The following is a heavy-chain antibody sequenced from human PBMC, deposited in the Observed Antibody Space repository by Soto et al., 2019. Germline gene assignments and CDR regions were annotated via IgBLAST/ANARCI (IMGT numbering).Heavy chain of an antibody. CDR2: IKPDGSEK. CDR1: AFTLSSYW. Sequence: VQLVESGGGLVQPGGSLRLSCEASAFTLSSYWMSWVRQAPGKGLEWVANIKPDGSEKYYVDSVKGRFTISRDNTKNSLYLQMSTLRPEDTAIYYCARDYEFGFDIWGQGTLVTVSS. V-gene: IGHV3-7*01. CDR3: ARDYEFGFDI. D-gene: IGHD3-22*01. J-gene: IGHJ3*02.